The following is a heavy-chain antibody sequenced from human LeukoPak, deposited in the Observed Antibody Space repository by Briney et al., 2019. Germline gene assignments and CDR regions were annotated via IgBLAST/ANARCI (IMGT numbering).Heavy chain of an antibody. CDR2: INPTGTGT. V-gene: IGHV1-46*01. CDR1: GYTFTNYY. CDR3: AREESGGYFDY. D-gene: IGHD2-8*02. Sequence: AASVKVSCKASGYTFTNYYMHWVRQAPGQGLEWMGLINPTGTGTNYARKFRGRVTLTRDTSTTTVYMELSSLRSEDTAVYYCAREESGGYFDYWGQGTPVTVSS. J-gene: IGHJ4*02.